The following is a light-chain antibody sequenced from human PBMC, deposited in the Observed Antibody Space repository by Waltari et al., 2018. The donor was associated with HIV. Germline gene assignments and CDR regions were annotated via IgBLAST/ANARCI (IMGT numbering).Light chain of an antibody. Sequence: DIHMTQSPSTLSASVGHRVTITCRASQSISSWLAWYQQKPGKAPKLLIYKASSLESGVPSRFSGSGSGTEFTLTISSLQPDDFATYYCQQYNSYPYTFGQGTKLEIK. CDR1: QSISSW. J-gene: IGKJ2*01. CDR2: KAS. CDR3: QQYNSYPYT. V-gene: IGKV1-5*03.